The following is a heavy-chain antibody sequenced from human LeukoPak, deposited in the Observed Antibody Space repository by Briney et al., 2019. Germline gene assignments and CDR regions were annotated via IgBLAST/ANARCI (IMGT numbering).Heavy chain of an antibody. Sequence: SETLPLTCAVYGGSFSGYYWSWIRQPPGKGLEWIGEINHSGSTNYNPSLKSRVTISVDTSKNQFSLKLSSVTAADTAVYYCAREESSGWYARDYWGQGTLVTVSS. CDR1: GGSFSGYY. CDR2: INHSGST. J-gene: IGHJ4*02. D-gene: IGHD6-19*01. CDR3: AREESSGWYARDY. V-gene: IGHV4-34*01.